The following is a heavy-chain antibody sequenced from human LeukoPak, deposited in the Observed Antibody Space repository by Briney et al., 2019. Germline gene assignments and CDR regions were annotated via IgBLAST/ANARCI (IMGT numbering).Heavy chain of an antibody. D-gene: IGHD6-19*01. V-gene: IGHV4-61*02. J-gene: IGHJ4*02. CDR1: GGSISSGSYY. CDR2: IYTSGST. Sequence: PSETLSLTCTVSGGSISSGSYYWSWIRQPAGKGLEWIGRIYTSGSTNYNPSLKSRVAISVDTSKNQFSLKLSSVTAADTAVYYCARVCRRIAVAGRFDYWGQGTLVTVSS. CDR3: ARVCRRIAVAGRFDY.